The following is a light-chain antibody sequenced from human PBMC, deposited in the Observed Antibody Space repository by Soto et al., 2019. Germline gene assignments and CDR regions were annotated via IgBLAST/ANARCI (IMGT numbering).Light chain of an antibody. CDR1: PIIRRN. J-gene: IGKJ4*01. CDR2: DAS. V-gene: IGKV3-11*01. Sequence: EIVMPQSPAILSVSPGASAPLSCRAHPIIRRNLAWYQQKPGQAPRLLIYDASNRATGIPARFSGSGSGTDFTLTISSLEPEDFAVYYCQQRSNWPPLTVGGGTKVDIK. CDR3: QQRSNWPPLT.